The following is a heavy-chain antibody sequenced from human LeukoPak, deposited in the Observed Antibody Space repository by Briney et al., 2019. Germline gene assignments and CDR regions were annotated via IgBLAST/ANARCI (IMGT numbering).Heavy chain of an antibody. CDR3: ARHVWLQPFDY. V-gene: IGHV4-59*08. D-gene: IGHD3-9*01. CDR1: GGPMNSYY. CDR2: IYYSGST. J-gene: IGHJ4*02. Sequence: SETLSLTCSVSGGPMNSYYWSWIRQSPGKGLEWIGYIYYSGSTNYNPSLKSRVTISVDTSKNQFSLKLSSVTAADTAVYYCARHVWLQPFDYWGQGTLVTVSS.